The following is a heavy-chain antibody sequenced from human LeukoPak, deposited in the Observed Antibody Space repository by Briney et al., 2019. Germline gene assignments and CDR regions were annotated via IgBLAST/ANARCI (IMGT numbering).Heavy chain of an antibody. Sequence: GGSLRLSCAASGFSFNTYEMNWVRQAPGKGLEWVSHISSSSNTIYYADSVKGRFTISRDNAKNSLYLQMNSLRPEDTAIYYCARDRYYFDSTGYVGPWGQGTRVTVSS. CDR1: GFSFNTYE. J-gene: IGHJ5*02. D-gene: IGHD3-22*01. V-gene: IGHV3-48*03. CDR2: ISSSSNTI. CDR3: ARDRYYFDSTGYVGP.